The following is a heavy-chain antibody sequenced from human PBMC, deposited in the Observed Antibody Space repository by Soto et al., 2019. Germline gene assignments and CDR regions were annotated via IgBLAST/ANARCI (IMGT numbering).Heavy chain of an antibody. CDR3: AKGGASSQWFAP. D-gene: IGHD2-15*01. V-gene: IGHV4-31*03. CDR1: GGSISSTESY. J-gene: IGHJ5*02. Sequence: SETLSLTCSVSGGSISSTESYWSWIRQHPGKGPEWIAFINYRGRTSYNPSLRSRVTISGDTSKSQFFLNLTSVTAADTAVYYCAKGGASSQWFAPWGQGVLVTVSS. CDR2: INYRGRT.